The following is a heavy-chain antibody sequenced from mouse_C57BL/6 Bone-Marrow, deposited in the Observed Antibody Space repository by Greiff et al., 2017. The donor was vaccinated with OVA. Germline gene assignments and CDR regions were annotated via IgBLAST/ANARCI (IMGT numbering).Heavy chain of an antibody. J-gene: IGHJ3*01. V-gene: IGHV5-17*01. CDR2: ISSGSSTI. D-gene: IGHD4-1*01. CDR3: ARPDWAWFAY. CDR1: GFTFSDYG. Sequence: EVMLVESGGGLVKPGGSLKLSCAASGFTFSDYGMHWVRQAPEKGLAWVAYISSGSSTIYYADTVKGRFTISRDNAKNTLFLQMTSLRSEDTAMYYCARPDWAWFAYWGQGTLVTVSA.